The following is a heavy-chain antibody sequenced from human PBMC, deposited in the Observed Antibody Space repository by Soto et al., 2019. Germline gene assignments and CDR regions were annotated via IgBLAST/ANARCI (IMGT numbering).Heavy chain of an antibody. CDR1: GYTFTSYG. D-gene: IGHD3-10*01. CDR2: ISAYNGNT. Sequence: ASVKVSCKASGYTFTSYGISWVRQAPGQGLEWMGWISAYNGNTNYAQKLQGRVTMTTDTSTSTAYMELRSLRSDDTAVYYCASGNWGVTTNWFDPWGQGTLVTVSS. CDR3: ASGNWGVTTNWFDP. V-gene: IGHV1-18*01. J-gene: IGHJ5*02.